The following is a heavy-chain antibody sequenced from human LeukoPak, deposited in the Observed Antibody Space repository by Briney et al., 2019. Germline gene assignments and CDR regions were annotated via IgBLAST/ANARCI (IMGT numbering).Heavy chain of an antibody. CDR3: ARASRGHDY. Sequence: PSETLSLTCTVSGGSISSYYWSWIRQPPGKGLEWIGYIHYSGSTNNNPSLKSRVTISVDTSKNQFSLKLSSVTAADTAVYYCARASRGHDYWGQGTLVTVSS. V-gene: IGHV4-59*01. CDR2: IHYSGST. CDR1: GGSISSYY. J-gene: IGHJ4*02. D-gene: IGHD3-10*01.